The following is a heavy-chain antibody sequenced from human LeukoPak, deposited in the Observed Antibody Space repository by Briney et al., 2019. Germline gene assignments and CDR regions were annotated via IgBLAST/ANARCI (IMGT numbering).Heavy chain of an antibody. CDR3: ASSTYSGSHWDAFDI. CDR1: GFTFSNYW. D-gene: IGHD1-26*01. J-gene: IGHJ3*02. CDR2: IDSFGSSA. V-gene: IGHV3-74*03. Sequence: GGSLRLSCAVSGFTFSNYWMSWVRQAPGKGLVWVSRIDSFGSSAAYAESVKGRFTVSRDNAKNTLYLQMNSLRAEDAAVYYCASSTYSGSHWDAFDIWGQGTMVTVSS.